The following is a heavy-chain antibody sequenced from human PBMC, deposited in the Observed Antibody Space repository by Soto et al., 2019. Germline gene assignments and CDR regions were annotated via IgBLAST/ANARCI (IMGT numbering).Heavy chain of an antibody. V-gene: IGHV3-21*01. CDR1: GSNFGGFA. CDR3: ARAKSYYDTSGSDC. Sequence: PGGSLRLSCAASGSNFGGFAMNSVRQAPGTGLEWISSISDSSSYTYYADSVKGRFTISRDNAKNSLYLQMNSLRAEDTAVYYCARAKSYYDTSGSDCWGQGTLVTVSS. J-gene: IGHJ4*02. D-gene: IGHD3-22*01. CDR2: ISDSSSYT.